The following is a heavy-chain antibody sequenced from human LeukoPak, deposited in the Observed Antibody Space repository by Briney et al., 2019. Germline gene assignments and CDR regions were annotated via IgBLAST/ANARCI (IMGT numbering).Heavy chain of an antibody. Sequence: GESLKISCKGSGYSFTTYWIGWVRQMPGKGLEWMGIIYPGDSDTRYSPSFQGQVTISADKSISTAYLQWSSLKASDTAMYYCARHGAYYYDSSGYQHFDYWGQGILVTVSS. CDR1: GYSFTTYW. D-gene: IGHD3-22*01. V-gene: IGHV5-51*01. J-gene: IGHJ4*02. CDR3: ARHGAYYYDSSGYQHFDY. CDR2: IYPGDSDT.